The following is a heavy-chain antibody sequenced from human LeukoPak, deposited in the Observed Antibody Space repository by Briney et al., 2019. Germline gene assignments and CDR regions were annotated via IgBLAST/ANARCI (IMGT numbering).Heavy chain of an antibody. CDR1: GFTFSSYS. CDR3: ARSEPSSDAFDI. D-gene: IGHD6-13*01. Sequence: PGGSLRLSCAAPGFTFSSYSMNWVRQAPGKGLEWVSSISSSSSYIYYADSVKGRFTISRDNAKNSLYLQMNSLRAEDTAVYYCARSEPSSDAFDIWGQGTMVTVSS. J-gene: IGHJ3*02. CDR2: ISSSSSYI. V-gene: IGHV3-21*01.